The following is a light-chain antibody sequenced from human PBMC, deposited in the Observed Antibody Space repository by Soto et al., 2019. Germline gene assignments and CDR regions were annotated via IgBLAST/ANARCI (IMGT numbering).Light chain of an antibody. CDR1: TGTVTSGHY. J-gene: IGLJ3*02. V-gene: IGLV7-46*01. CDR2: NTS. CDR3: LLSYSGARV. Sequence: QAVVTQEPSLTVSPGGTVTLTCGSSTGTVTSGHYPYWFHQKPGQAPRTLVYNTSDKHSWTPARFSGSLLGGKAALTLSGAQPEDDADFYCLLSYSGARVFGGGTKLTVL.